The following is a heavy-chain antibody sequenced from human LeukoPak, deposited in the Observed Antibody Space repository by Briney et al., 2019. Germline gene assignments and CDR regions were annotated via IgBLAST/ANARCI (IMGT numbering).Heavy chain of an antibody. CDR2: IIPIFGTA. CDR3: AVVGDCSSTSCYQYFQH. D-gene: IGHD2-2*01. CDR1: GGTFSSYA. Sequence: SVKVSCKASGGTFSSYAISWVRQAPGQGLEWMGGIIPIFGTANYAQKFQGRVTITADESTSTAYMELSSLRSEDTTVYYCAVVGDCSSTSCYQYFQHWGQGTLVTVSS. V-gene: IGHV1-69*13. J-gene: IGHJ1*01.